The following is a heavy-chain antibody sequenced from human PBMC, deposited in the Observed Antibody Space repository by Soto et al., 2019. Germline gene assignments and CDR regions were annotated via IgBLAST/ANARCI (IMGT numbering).Heavy chain of an antibody. CDR3: AKGSASSRPYYFDY. D-gene: IGHD2-2*01. Sequence: GGSLRLSCAASGFTFSAYFMSWVRQAPGKGLEWVSAITGSGGDTFHADSVKGRFTISRDSAESTLYLQMNSLRADDTAVYYCAKGSASSRPYYFDYWGQGTLVTVSS. J-gene: IGHJ4*02. V-gene: IGHV3-23*01. CDR2: ITGSGGDT. CDR1: GFTFSAYF.